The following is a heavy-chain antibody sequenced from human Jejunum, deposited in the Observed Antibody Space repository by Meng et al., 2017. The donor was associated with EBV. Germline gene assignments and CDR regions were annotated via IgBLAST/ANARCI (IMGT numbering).Heavy chain of an antibody. CDR3: TRAGSYRHDY. D-gene: IGHD3-10*01. J-gene: IGHJ4*02. V-gene: IGHV3-74*01. CDR1: GFTFSTYW. CDR2: INSDGTDT. Sequence: EVQLVESGGVLVQPGGSLGLSCAASGFTFSTYWMHWVRQGPGKGLEWVSRINSDGTDTSYADSLKGRFTISRDNAKNTLYLQMNSLSAEDTAVYYCTRAGSYRHDYWGQGTLVTVSS.